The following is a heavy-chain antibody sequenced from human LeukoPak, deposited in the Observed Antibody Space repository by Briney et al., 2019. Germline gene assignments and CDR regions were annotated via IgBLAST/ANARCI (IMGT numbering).Heavy chain of an antibody. CDR2: ISSSSTYI. D-gene: IGHD3-22*01. Sequence: GGSLRLSCAASGFTFSNAWMSWVRQAPGKGLEWVSSISSSSTYIYYADSVKGRFTISRDNAKNSLYLQMNSLRAEDTAVYYCARVVAAYYYDSSSFDYWGQGTLVTVSS. J-gene: IGHJ4*02. V-gene: IGHV3-21*01. CDR1: GFTFSNAW. CDR3: ARVVAAYYYDSSSFDY.